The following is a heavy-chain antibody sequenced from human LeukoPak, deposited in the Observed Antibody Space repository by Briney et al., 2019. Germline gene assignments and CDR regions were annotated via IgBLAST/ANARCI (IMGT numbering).Heavy chain of an antibody. D-gene: IGHD3-10*01. V-gene: IGHV4-4*02. CDR1: GGSISSSNW. Sequence: SGTLSLTCAVSGGSISSSNWWSWVRPPPGKGLEWIGEFYHRGSTNYNPSLKSRVTISVDNSKNQFSLKRSSVTAADTAVYYCARCRLLLFGDPRNAGYYYYGMDVWGKGTTVTVSS. J-gene: IGHJ6*04. CDR2: FYHRGST. CDR3: ARCRLLLFGDPRNAGYYYYGMDV.